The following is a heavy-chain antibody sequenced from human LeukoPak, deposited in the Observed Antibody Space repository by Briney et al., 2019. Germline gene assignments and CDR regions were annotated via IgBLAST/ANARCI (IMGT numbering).Heavy chain of an antibody. V-gene: IGHV4-38-2*01. D-gene: IGHD6-19*01. Sequence: KPSETLSLTCSVSFFSIDTGYYWGWIRQPPGKGLEWIGIIYNGVPTFFNPSLKIRVTLSVDTSKTQFSLRLASVTAADTAVYYCVQTTGWPGFDYWGQGILVTVSS. CDR3: VQTTGWPGFDY. CDR2: IYNGVPT. J-gene: IGHJ4*02. CDR1: FFSIDTGYY.